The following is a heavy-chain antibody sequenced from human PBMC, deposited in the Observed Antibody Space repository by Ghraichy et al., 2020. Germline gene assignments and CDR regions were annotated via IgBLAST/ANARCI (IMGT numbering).Heavy chain of an antibody. CDR1: GESFSGYY. CDR2: INHRGWT. J-gene: IGHJ4*02. Sequence: SETLSLTCGVHGESFSGYYWSWVRQSPGKGLEWIGEINHRGWTNYSPSLKSRVAISVDTSVKQFSLKLSSMTAADTAVYYCARGRIDTAVGYELDYWGQGTLVTVSS. CDR3: ARGRIDTAVGYELDY. D-gene: IGHD5-18*01. V-gene: IGHV4-34*01.